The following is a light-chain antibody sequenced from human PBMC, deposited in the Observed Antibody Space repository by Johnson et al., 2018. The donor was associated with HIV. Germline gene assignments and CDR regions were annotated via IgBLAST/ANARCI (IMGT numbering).Light chain of an antibody. Sequence: QPVLTQPPSVSAAPGQKVTISCSGSSSNIGNNYVSWYRQLPGTAPKFLIYENNKRPSGIPDRFSGSKSGTSATLGITGLPTGDEADYYCGTWDSSLSAYVFGTGTKVTVL. V-gene: IGLV1-51*02. J-gene: IGLJ1*01. CDR3: GTWDSSLSAYV. CDR1: SSNIGNNY. CDR2: ENN.